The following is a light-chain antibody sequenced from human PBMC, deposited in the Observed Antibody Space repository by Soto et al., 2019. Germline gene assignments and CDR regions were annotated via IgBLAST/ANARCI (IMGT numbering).Light chain of an antibody. J-gene: IGKJ1*01. Sequence: DIQMTQSPSTLSASVADRVTISCPASQTISTWLAWYQQKPGKAPNLLIYKASSLESGVPSRFSGSGSGTEFTLTISSLQPDDFATYYCQQYNSYSPWTFGQGTKVDIK. V-gene: IGKV1-5*03. CDR1: QTISTW. CDR3: QQYNSYSPWT. CDR2: KAS.